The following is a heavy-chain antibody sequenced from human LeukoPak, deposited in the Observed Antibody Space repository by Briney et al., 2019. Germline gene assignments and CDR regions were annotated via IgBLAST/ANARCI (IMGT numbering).Heavy chain of an antibody. CDR2: ISSSSSYI. Sequence: GGSLRLSCAASGFTFSSYSMNWVRQAPGKGLEWVSSISSSSSYIYYADSVKGRFTISRDNAKNSLYLQMNSLRAEDTAVYYCARDSGGYSYGYIGYWGQGTLVTVSS. CDR3: ARDSGGYSYGYIGY. J-gene: IGHJ4*02. D-gene: IGHD5-18*01. CDR1: GFTFSSYS. V-gene: IGHV3-21*01.